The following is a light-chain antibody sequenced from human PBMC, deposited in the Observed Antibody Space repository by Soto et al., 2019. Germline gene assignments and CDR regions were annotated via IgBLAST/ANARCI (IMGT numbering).Light chain of an antibody. Sequence: EVVMTQSPLSLPVTLGQPASISCRSSQSLVNSDGNTYLNWFHQRPGQSPRRLIYKVSKRDSGDPDRLRGIGSGTDFKLRISRVEAADTGVYYCMQGSHWPRTSGQGTRVEIK. V-gene: IGKV2-30*01. CDR3: MQGSHWPRT. CDR2: KVS. J-gene: IGKJ1*01. CDR1: QSLVNSDGNTY.